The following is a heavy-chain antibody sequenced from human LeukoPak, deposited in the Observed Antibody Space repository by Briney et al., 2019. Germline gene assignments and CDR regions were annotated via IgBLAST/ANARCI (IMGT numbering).Heavy chain of an antibody. J-gene: IGHJ4*02. D-gene: IGHD3-10*01. Sequence: SQTLSLTCTVSGGSISSGGYYWSWIRQHPGKGLEWIGYIYYSGSTYYNPSLKSRVTISVDTSKNQFSLKLSSVTTADTAVYYCARVYYYGSGSNKSGLDYWGQGTLVTVSS. CDR1: GGSISSGGYY. CDR3: ARVYYYGSGSNKSGLDY. V-gene: IGHV4-31*03. CDR2: IYYSGST.